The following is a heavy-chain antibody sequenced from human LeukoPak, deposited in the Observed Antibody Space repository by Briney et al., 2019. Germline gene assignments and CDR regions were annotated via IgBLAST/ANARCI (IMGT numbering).Heavy chain of an antibody. Sequence: PGGSLRLSCVASGFTFSSYGMHWVRQAPGKGLEWVAVIWYDGSNKYYADSVKGRFTISRDNSKNTLYLQMNSLRAEDTAVYYCARDSHIVLMVYAPTYYGMDVWGQGTTVTVSS. CDR2: IWYDGSNK. V-gene: IGHV3-33*08. CDR1: GFTFSSYG. CDR3: ARDSHIVLMVYAPTYYGMDV. J-gene: IGHJ6*02. D-gene: IGHD2-8*01.